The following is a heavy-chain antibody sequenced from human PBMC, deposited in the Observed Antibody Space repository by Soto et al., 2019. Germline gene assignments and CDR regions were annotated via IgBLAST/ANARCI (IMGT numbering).Heavy chain of an antibody. CDR2: IYYSGST. J-gene: IGHJ6*02. CDR1: GGSISSYY. CDR3: ARSVVVVAAKSYYYGMDV. D-gene: IGHD2-15*01. Sequence: PSETLSLTCTVSGGSISSYYWSWIRQPPGKGLEWIGYIYYSGSTNYNPSLKSRVTISVDTSKNQFSLKLSSVTAADTAVYYCARSVVVVAAKSYYYGMDVWGQGTTVTVSS. V-gene: IGHV4-59*01.